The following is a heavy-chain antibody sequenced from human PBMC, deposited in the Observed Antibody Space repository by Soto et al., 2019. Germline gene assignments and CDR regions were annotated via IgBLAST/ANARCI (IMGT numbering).Heavy chain of an antibody. CDR3: AREFHYDTSGYSYYYYYFGMDV. CDR1: GFTFSDYS. CDR2: IDSSSSYI. J-gene: IGHJ6*02. D-gene: IGHD3-22*01. V-gene: IGHV3-21*01. Sequence: EVQLVESGGGLVKPGGSLRLSCAASGFTFSDYSMNWVRQTPGKGLEWVSSIDSSSSYIYYEDSVKGRFTISRDNAKNSMSLQMNSLRAEDTAVYYCAREFHYDTSGYSYYYYYFGMDVWGQGTTVTVSS.